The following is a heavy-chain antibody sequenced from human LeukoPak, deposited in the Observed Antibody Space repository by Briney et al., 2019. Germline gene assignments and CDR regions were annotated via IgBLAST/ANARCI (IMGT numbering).Heavy chain of an antibody. Sequence: GGSLRLSCAASGFTFSSYAMSWVRQAPGKGLECISGFSGSGGSTYYADSVKGRFTISRDNSKNTLYLQMNSLRAEDTAVYYCATGGRDYGGYFDYWGQGTLVTVSS. CDR3: ATGGRDYGGYFDY. J-gene: IGHJ4*02. D-gene: IGHD4-23*01. V-gene: IGHV3-23*01. CDR1: GFTFSSYA. CDR2: FSGSGGST.